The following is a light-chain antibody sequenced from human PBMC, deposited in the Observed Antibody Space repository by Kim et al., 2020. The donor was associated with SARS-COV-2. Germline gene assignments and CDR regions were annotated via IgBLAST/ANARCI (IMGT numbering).Light chain of an antibody. CDR1: SSSSAASY. Sequence: TVPTTSSGRSSSSAASYLQWCQQHPASSPPTVVYEDDHRPPGGPARFSAAFDSSSNSASLPTTGVKTEDEAAYYCQSYDGNNHPVFGGGTQLTVL. CDR3: QSYDGNNHPV. V-gene: IGLV6-57*02. J-gene: IGLJ2*01. CDR2: EDD.